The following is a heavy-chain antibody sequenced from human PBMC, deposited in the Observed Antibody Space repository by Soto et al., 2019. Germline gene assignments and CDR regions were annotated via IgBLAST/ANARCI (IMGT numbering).Heavy chain of an antibody. CDR3: AREWDLLY. D-gene: IGHD3-10*01. V-gene: IGHV3-7*01. Sequence: GGSLSLSCVGSGFTFSSNWMTWVRQAPGKGLEWVANIRQDGSEINYVDSVKGRFTISRDNSKNTLFLQMNSLRAEDTAVYYCAREWDLLYWGQGALVTVSS. CDR2: IRQDGSEI. CDR1: GFTFSSNW. J-gene: IGHJ4*02.